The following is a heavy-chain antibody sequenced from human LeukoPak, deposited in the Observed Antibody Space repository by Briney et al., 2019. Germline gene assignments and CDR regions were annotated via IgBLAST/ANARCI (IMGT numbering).Heavy chain of an antibody. CDR1: GGSISSSSYY. D-gene: IGHD4-17*01. CDR3: ARDYGDYEVGMDV. CDR2: IYYSGST. Sequence: PSETLSLTCTVSGGSISSSSYYWGWIRQPPGKGLEWIGSIYYSGSTYYNPSLKSRVTISVDTSKDQFSLKLSSVTAADTAVYYCARDYGDYEVGMDVWGQGTTVTVSS. V-gene: IGHV4-39*01. J-gene: IGHJ6*02.